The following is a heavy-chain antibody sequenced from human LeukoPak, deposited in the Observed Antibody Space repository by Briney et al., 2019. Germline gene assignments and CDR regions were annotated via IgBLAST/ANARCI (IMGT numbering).Heavy chain of an antibody. V-gene: IGHV4-34*01. CDR2: INHSGST. J-gene: IGHJ4*02. Sequence: SETLSLTCAVYGGSFSGYYWSWIRQPPGKGLECIGEINHSGSTNYNPSLKSRVTISVDTSKSQFSLKLSSVTAADTAVYYCARAGRKQLAYYFDYWGQGTLVTVSS. CDR3: ARAGRKQLAYYFDY. CDR1: GGSFSGYY. D-gene: IGHD6-13*01.